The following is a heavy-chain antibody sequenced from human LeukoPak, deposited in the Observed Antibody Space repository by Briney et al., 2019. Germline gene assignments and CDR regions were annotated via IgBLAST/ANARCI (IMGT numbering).Heavy chain of an antibody. CDR3: ARRGSYVLYYFDY. V-gene: IGHV4-34*01. CDR2: INHSGST. Sequence: SETLSLTCAVYGGSFSGYYWSWIRQPPGKGLEWIGEINHSGSTNYNPSLKSRVTISVDTSKNQFSLKLSSVTAADTAVYYCARRGSYVLYYFDYWGQGTLVTVSS. J-gene: IGHJ4*02. CDR1: GGSFSGYY. D-gene: IGHD3-10*02.